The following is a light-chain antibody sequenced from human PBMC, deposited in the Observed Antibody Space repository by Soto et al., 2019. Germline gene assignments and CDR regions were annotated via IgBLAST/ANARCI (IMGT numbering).Light chain of an antibody. V-gene: IGLV2-14*01. CDR2: EVS. Sequence: QSVLTQPASVSGSPGQSITISCTGTSSDVGTYNYVSWYQLHPGKAPKLMVYEVSNRPSGVSNRFSGSKSGNTASLTIFGLQAEDEADYHCSSYTSSSTYVFGTGTKVTVL. CDR3: SSYTSSSTYV. CDR1: SSDVGTYNY. J-gene: IGLJ1*01.